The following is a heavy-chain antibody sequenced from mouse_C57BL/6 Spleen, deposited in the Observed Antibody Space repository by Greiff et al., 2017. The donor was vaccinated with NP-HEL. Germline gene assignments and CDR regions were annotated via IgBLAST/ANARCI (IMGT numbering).Heavy chain of an antibody. Sequence: EVMLVESGGGLVKPGGSLKLSCAASGFTFSDYGMHWVRQAPEKGLEWVAYISSGSSTIYYADTVKGRFTISRDTAKNTLFLQMTSLRSEDTAMYYCARRLLRGFAYWGQGTLVTVSA. J-gene: IGHJ3*01. CDR2: ISSGSSTI. V-gene: IGHV5-17*01. CDR1: GFTFSDYG. CDR3: ARRLLRGFAY.